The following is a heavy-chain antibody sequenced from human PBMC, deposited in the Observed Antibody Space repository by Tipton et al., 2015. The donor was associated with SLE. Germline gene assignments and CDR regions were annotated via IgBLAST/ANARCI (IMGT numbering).Heavy chain of an antibody. D-gene: IGHD4-23*01. CDR3: ARAPNQWQLALYFQD. Sequence: SLRLSCAASGFTVSTNYMTWVRQAPGKGMEWVSLIYSAGNTYYADSVQGRFTISRDNSKNTLYLQMNSLRAEDTAVYYCARAPNQWQLALYFQDWGQGTLVTVSS. CDR1: GFTVSTNY. CDR2: IYSAGNT. V-gene: IGHV3-53*01. J-gene: IGHJ1*01.